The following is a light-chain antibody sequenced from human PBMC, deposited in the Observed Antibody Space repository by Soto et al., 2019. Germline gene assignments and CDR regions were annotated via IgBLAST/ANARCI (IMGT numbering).Light chain of an antibody. CDR1: QSVSSSY. V-gene: IGKV3-20*01. CDR3: QQYGSSPPWT. CDR2: GAS. J-gene: IGKJ1*01. Sequence: EIVLTQSPGTLSLSPGERATLSCRASQSVSSSYLAWYQQKPGQAPRLLIYGASSSATGIPDRFSGSGSGTDFTLTISRLEPEDFAVYYCQQYGSSPPWTFGQGPKVEIK.